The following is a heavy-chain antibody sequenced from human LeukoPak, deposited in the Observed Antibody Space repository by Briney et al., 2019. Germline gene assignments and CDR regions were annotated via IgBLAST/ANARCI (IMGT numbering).Heavy chain of an antibody. Sequence: PGGSLRLSCAVSGFTFSSYWMSWVRQAPGKGLEWVANIKQDGSEKYYVDSVKGRFTISRDNAKNSLYLQMNSLRAEDTAMYYCARELYYDDSSGYSDYWGQGTLVTVSS. D-gene: IGHD3-22*01. CDR2: IKQDGSEK. J-gene: IGHJ4*02. CDR3: ARELYYDDSSGYSDY. CDR1: GFTFSSYW. V-gene: IGHV3-7*01.